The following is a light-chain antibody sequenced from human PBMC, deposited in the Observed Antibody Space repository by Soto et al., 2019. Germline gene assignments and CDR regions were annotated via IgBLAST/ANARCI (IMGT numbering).Light chain of an antibody. J-gene: IGKJ3*01. V-gene: IGKV3-20*01. CDR1: QSVSSSY. CDR2: GAS. Sequence: EIVLTQSPGTLSLSPGERATLSCRASQSVSSSYLAWYQQKPGQARRLLIYGASSRGTGIPDRFSGSGSGTDFTLTISRLETEDFAVYYCQQYGSSLITFGPGTKVDIK. CDR3: QQYGSSLIT.